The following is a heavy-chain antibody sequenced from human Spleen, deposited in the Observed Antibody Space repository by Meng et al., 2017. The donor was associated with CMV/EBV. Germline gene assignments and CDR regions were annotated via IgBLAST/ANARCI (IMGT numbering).Heavy chain of an antibody. V-gene: IGHV3-21*01. D-gene: IGHD3-3*01. CDR2: ITSSSSGK. J-gene: IGHJ5*02. Sequence: FAIYNMNWVRQAPGKGLEWVSYITSSSSGKGYADSVKGRFTISRDNAQSSLHLQMGSLRAEDTAVYYCARDPPDYDFWSGTLGRFDPWGQGTLVTVSS. CDR3: ARDPPDYDFWSGTLGRFDP. CDR1: FAIYN.